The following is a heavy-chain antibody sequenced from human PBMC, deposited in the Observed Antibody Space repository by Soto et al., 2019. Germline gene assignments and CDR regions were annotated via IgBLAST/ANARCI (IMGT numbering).Heavy chain of an antibody. V-gene: IGHV3-30-3*01. CDR3: ARGSGSYCGYGMDV. CDR2: ISYDGSNK. J-gene: IGHJ6*01. D-gene: IGHD3-10*01. CDR1: GFTFSSYA. Sequence: QVQLVESGGGVVQPGRSLRLSCAASGFTFSSYAMHWVRQAPGKGLEWVAVISYDGSNKYYADSVKGRFTISRDNSKNTLYLQMNSLRAEDTAVYYCARGSGSYCGYGMDVW.